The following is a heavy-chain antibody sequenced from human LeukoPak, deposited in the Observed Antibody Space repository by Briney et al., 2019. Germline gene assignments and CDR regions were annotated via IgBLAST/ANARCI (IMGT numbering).Heavy chain of an antibody. V-gene: IGHV7-4-1*02. D-gene: IGHD6-6*01. CDR1: GFTFSSYA. CDR2: INTNTGNP. Sequence: PGRSLRLSCAASGFTFSSYAMNWVRQAPGQGLEWMGWINTNTGNPTYAQGFTGRFVFSLDTSVSTAYLQISSLKAEDTAVYYCASPRPLYSSSSGGSWMDVWGQGTTVTVSS. J-gene: IGHJ6*02. CDR3: ASPRPLYSSSSGGSWMDV.